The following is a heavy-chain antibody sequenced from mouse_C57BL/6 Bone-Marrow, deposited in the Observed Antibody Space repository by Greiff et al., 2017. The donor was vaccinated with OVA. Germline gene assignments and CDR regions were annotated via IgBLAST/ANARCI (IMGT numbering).Heavy chain of an antibody. CDR3: ARGLYDGYWAWFAY. Sequence: VQLQQSGPELVKPGASVKISCKASGYAFSSSWMNWVKQRPGKGLEWIGRIYPGDGDTNYNGKFKGKATLTADKSSSTAYMQLSSLTSEDSAVYFCARGLYDGYWAWFAYWGQGTLVTVSA. CDR2: IYPGDGDT. CDR1: GYAFSSSW. V-gene: IGHV1-82*01. D-gene: IGHD2-3*01. J-gene: IGHJ3*01.